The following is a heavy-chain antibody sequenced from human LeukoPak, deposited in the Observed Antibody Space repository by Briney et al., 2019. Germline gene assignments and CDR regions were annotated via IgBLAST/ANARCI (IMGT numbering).Heavy chain of an antibody. Sequence: PSETLSLTCAVSGGSISSGGYSWSWLRQPPGKGLEWIGYIYHSGSTYYNPSLKSRVTISVDRSKNQFSLKLSSVTAADTAVYYCARDSGPFDYWGQGTLVTVSS. CDR3: ARDSGPFDY. J-gene: IGHJ4*02. D-gene: IGHD1-26*01. V-gene: IGHV4-30-2*01. CDR2: IYHSGST. CDR1: GGSISSGGYS.